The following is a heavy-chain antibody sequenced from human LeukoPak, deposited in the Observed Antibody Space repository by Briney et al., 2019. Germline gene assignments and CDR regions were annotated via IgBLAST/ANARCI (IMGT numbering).Heavy chain of an antibody. D-gene: IGHD6-19*01. Sequence: ASVKVSCKASGYTFTSYGISWVRQAPGQGLEWMGWISTYYGNTNYAQKLQGRVTMTTDTSTSTAYMELRNLRSDDTAVYYCARGGQWLVPILNFDYWGQGTLVTVSS. V-gene: IGHV1-18*01. J-gene: IGHJ4*02. CDR2: ISTYYGNT. CDR1: GYTFTSYG. CDR3: ARGGQWLVPILNFDY.